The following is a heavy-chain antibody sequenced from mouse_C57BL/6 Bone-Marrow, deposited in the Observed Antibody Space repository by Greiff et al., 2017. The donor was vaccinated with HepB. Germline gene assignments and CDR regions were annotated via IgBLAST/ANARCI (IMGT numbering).Heavy chain of an antibody. V-gene: IGHV1-59*01. CDR1: GYTFTSYW. Sequence: QVHVKQPGAELVRPGTSVKLSCKASGYTFTSYWMHWVKQRPGQGLEWIGVIDPSDSYTNYNQKFKGKATLTVDTSSSTAYMQLSSLTSEDSAVYYCASPIYYDYDRFAYWGQGTLVTVSA. J-gene: IGHJ3*01. D-gene: IGHD2-4*01. CDR3: ASPIYYDYDRFAY. CDR2: IDPSDSYT.